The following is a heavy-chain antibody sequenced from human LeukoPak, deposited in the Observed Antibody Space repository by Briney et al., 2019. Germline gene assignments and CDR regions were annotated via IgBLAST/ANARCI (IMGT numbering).Heavy chain of an antibody. CDR3: ARDRSYYDILTGYYTGLDY. V-gene: IGHV3-48*03. CDR1: GFTFSSYE. Sequence: HPGGSLRLSCAASGFTFSSYEMNWVRQAPGKGLEWVSYISSSGSTIYYADSVKGRFTISRDNAKNSLYLQMNSLRAEDTAVYYCARDRSYYDILTGYYTGLDYWGQGTLVTVSS. D-gene: IGHD3-9*01. CDR2: ISSSGSTI. J-gene: IGHJ4*02.